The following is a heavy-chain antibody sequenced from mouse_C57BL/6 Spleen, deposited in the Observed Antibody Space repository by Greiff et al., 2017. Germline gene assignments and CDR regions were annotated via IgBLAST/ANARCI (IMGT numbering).Heavy chain of an antibody. Sequence: VQLQQSGPELVKPGASVKIPCKASGYTFTDYNMDWVKQSHGKSLEWIGDINPNNGGTIYNQKFKGKATLTVDKSSSTAYMEHRSLTSEDTAVYYCARGRDSNYAYYAMDYWGQGTSVTVSS. CDR1: GYTFTDYN. D-gene: IGHD2-5*01. V-gene: IGHV1-18*01. CDR3: ARGRDSNYAYYAMDY. J-gene: IGHJ4*01. CDR2: INPNNGGT.